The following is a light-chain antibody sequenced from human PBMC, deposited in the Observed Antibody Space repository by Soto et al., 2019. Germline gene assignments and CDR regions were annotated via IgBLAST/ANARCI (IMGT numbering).Light chain of an antibody. CDR2: DVS. CDR1: SSDVGDYNY. Sequence: QSVLTQPPSASGSPGQSVTISCTGTSSDVGDYNYVSWYQQHPGKAPKLMIYDVSERPSGVPDRFSASKSGNTASLTVSGLQAEDEADYYCSSSAGSNNLVFGTGTKVTVL. CDR3: SSSAGSNNLV. V-gene: IGLV2-8*01. J-gene: IGLJ1*01.